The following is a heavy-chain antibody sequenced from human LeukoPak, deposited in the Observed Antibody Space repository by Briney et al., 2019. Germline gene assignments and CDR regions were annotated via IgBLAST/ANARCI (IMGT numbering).Heavy chain of an antibody. J-gene: IGHJ4*02. CDR3: ARAKGRRFGELLYAFDY. Sequence: GGSLRLSCAASGFTFSSYSMNWVRQAPGKGLEWVSYISSSSSTIYYADSVKGRFTISGDNAKNSLYLQMNSLRAEDTAVYYCARAKGRRFGELLYAFDYWGQGTLVTVSS. V-gene: IGHV3-48*01. D-gene: IGHD3-10*01. CDR2: ISSSSSTI. CDR1: GFTFSSYS.